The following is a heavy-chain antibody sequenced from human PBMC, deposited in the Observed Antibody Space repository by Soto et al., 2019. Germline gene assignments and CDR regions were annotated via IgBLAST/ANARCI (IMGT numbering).Heavy chain of an antibody. V-gene: IGHV4-30-4*01. CDR3: ARVSYDSSGYRNGGGY. CDR2: IYYSGST. D-gene: IGHD3-22*01. J-gene: IGHJ4*02. CDR1: GGSISSGDYY. Sequence: QVQLQESGPGLVKPSQTLSLTCTVSGGSISSGDYYWSWIRQPPGKGLEWIGYIYYSGSTYYNPSLKSRVTISVDTSKNQFALKLSSVTAADTAVYYCARVSYDSSGYRNGGGYWGQGTLVTVSS.